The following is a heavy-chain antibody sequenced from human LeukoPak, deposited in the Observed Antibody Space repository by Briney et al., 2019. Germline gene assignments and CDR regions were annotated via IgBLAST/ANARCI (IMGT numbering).Heavy chain of an antibody. CDR2: ISSDGNDK. Sequence: GGSLRLSCAASGVTFSSYGMHWVRQAPGKGLEWVALISSDGNDKLYGDSVKGRFTISRDDSKSTLYLQMNSLRAEDTAVYYCTTKVIRGNSGDDYDDWGQGTLITVSS. CDR3: TTKVIRGNSGDDYDD. J-gene: IGHJ4*02. V-gene: IGHV3-30*03. D-gene: IGHD5-12*01. CDR1: GVTFSSYG.